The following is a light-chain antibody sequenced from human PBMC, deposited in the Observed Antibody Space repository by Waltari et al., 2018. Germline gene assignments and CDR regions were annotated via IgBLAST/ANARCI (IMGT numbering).Light chain of an antibody. CDR2: GAS. Sequence: EIVLTQAPGTLAFSPGGKANLSSRGRQGVGSTLAWYQQKPGQPPRLLIYGASSRATGIPDRFSGSGSGTDFSLTIGRLEPEDFAVYYCQHYGRLPGTFGQGTKVEIK. CDR3: QHYGRLPGT. V-gene: IGKV3-20*01. CDR1: QGVGST. J-gene: IGKJ1*01.